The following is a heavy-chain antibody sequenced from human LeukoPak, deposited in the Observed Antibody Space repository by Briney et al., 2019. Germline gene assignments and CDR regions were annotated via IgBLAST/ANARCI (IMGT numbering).Heavy chain of an antibody. V-gene: IGHV3-30*18. CDR2: ISYDGSNK. Sequence: GGSLRLSCAASGFTFSSYGMHWVRQAPGKGLEWVAVISYDGSNKYYADSVKGRFTISRDNSKNTLYLQMNSLRAEDTAVYYCAKGLVATMPNYYYYYGMDVWGQGTTVTVSS. CDR1: GFTFSSYG. CDR3: AKGLVATMPNYYYYYGMDV. J-gene: IGHJ6*02. D-gene: IGHD5-12*01.